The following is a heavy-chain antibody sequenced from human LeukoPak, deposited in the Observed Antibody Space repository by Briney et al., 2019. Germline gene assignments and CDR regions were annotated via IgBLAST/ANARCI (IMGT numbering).Heavy chain of an antibody. CDR3: ARDMFPGSSGVVIKNMDI. CDR2: INPSGGST. CDR1: GYTFTSYY. V-gene: IGHV1-46*01. Sequence: GASVKVSCKASGYTFTSYYMHWVRQAPGQGLEWMGIINPSGGSTSYAQKFQGRVTMTRDMSTSTVYMELSSLRSEDTAVYYCARDMFPGSSGVVIKNMDIWGKGTTVTVSS. J-gene: IGHJ6*03. D-gene: IGHD3-3*01.